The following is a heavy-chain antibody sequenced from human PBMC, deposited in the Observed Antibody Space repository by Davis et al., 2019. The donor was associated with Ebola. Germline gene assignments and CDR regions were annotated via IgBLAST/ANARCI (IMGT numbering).Heavy chain of an antibody. J-gene: IGHJ6*02. CDR1: GFTFSDYY. Sequence: PGGSLRLSCAASGFTFSDYYMSWIRQAPGKGLEWVSYISSSGSTIYYADSVKGRFTISRDNAKNSLYLQMNSLRAEDTAVYYCARGKLRFLEWPYYYYGMDVWGQGTTVTVSS. CDR2: ISSSGSTI. V-gene: IGHV3-11*01. D-gene: IGHD3-3*01. CDR3: ARGKLRFLEWPYYYYGMDV.